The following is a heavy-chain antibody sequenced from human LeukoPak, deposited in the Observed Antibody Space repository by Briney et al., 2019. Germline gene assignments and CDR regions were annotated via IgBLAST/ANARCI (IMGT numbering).Heavy chain of an antibody. CDR2: ISGSGGST. V-gene: IGHV3-23*01. D-gene: IGHD3-22*01. CDR1: GFTFSSYA. CDR3: AKSPVDYYDSSGYYFDY. J-gene: IGHJ4*02. Sequence: GGSLRLSCAASGFTFSSYAMSWVRQAPGKGLEWVSAISGSGGSTYYADSVKGRFTISRDNSKNTLCLQMNSLRAEDTAVYYCAKSPVDYYDSSGYYFDYWGQGTLVTVSS.